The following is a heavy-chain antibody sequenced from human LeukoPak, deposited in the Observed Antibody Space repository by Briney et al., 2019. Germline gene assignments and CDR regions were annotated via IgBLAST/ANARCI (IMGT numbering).Heavy chain of an antibody. CDR2: INPGGSST. D-gene: IGHD1-14*01. J-gene: IGHJ4*02. CDR3: ARSNQADDY. V-gene: IGHV3-74*01. Sequence: GGSLRLSRAASGFTFSSYWMHWVRQVPGKGLVWVSRINPGGSSTAYADSVKGRFTISRDNAENTLYLQMDSLRAEDTAVYYCARSNQADDYWGQGTLVTVSS. CDR1: GFTFSSYW.